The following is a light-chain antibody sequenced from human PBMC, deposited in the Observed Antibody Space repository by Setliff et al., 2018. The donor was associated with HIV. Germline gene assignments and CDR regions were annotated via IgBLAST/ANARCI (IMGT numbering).Light chain of an antibody. CDR3: GSYTSTTSYV. CDR2: EVS. Sequence: ALAQPASVSGSPGQSITISCTGTSSDVGGYKFVSWYQQHSGKAPKLMIYEVSNRPSGVSDRFSGSKSGSTASLTISGLQAEDEADYYCGSYTSTTSYVFGSGTKVTVL. CDR1: SSDVGGYKF. J-gene: IGLJ1*01. V-gene: IGLV2-14*01.